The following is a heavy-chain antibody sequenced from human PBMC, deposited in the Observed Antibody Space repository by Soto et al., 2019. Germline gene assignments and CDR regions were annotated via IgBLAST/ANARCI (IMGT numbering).Heavy chain of an antibody. Sequence: TSETLSLTCTVSGDSISNGGYYWSWVRQHPGMGLEWIGYIYYSGTTSYNPSLKSRVTISVDTSKNQFSLNLTSVTAADTAVYYCARGQVATMAFDYWGQGTLVTVSS. J-gene: IGHJ4*02. CDR1: GDSISNGGYY. D-gene: IGHD5-12*01. CDR3: ARGQVATMAFDY. CDR2: IYYSGTT. V-gene: IGHV4-31*03.